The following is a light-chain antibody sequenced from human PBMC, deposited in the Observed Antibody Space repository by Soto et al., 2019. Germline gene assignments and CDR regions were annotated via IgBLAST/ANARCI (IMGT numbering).Light chain of an antibody. V-gene: IGKV1-8*01. CDR1: QDISTS. CDR2: SAS. J-gene: IGKJ2*01. CDR3: QQYYNYPYT. Sequence: AIRMTQSPSSFSASTGDRVTITCRASQDISTSLAWYQQKPGKAPKLLIYSASSLQSGVPANFSGRGSGTDFTLTICRLQSEDFETSCCQQYYNYPYTFGKGTKVEIK.